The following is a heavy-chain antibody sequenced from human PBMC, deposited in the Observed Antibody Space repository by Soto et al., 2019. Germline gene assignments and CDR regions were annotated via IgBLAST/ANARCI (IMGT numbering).Heavy chain of an antibody. CDR1: GYNFTSYG. CDR2: ISAYNGNT. Sequence: ASVKVSCKASGYNFTSYGISWVRQSPGQGHEWMGSISAYNGNTNYAQRPQGRLTMTPDTSTSTAYIERRSLRADDTAVYYCARSSYDIVIGEYKAPFDYWGRGTLVTVSS. CDR3: ARSSYDIVIGEYKAPFDY. V-gene: IGHV1-18*01. D-gene: IGHD3-9*01. J-gene: IGHJ4*02.